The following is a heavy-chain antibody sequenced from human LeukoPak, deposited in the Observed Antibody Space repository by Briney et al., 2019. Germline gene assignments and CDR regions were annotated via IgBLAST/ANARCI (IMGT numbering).Heavy chain of an antibody. V-gene: IGHV1-8*01. J-gene: IGHJ4*02. D-gene: IGHD3-22*01. CDR3: ARGPVSYYDSSGPDY. CDR1: GYAFTSYD. Sequence: ASVNVSCKASGYAFTSYDINWVRQAPGQGLEWMGWMNPNSGNTGYAQKFQGRVTMTRNTSISTAYMELSSLRSEDTAVYYCARGPVSYYDSSGPDYWGQGTLVTVSS. CDR2: MNPNSGNT.